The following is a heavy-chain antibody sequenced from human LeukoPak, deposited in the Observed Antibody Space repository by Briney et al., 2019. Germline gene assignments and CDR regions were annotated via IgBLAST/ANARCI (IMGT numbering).Heavy chain of an antibody. CDR2: IYYSGST. J-gene: IGHJ4*02. CDR1: GGSIRGYY. Sequence: SETLSLTCNVSGGSIRGYYWSWIRQPPGKGLEWIAYIYYSGSTNYNPSLKSRVTISVDTSKNQFSLKLSSVTAADTAVYYCARRYGSGSSGTFDYWGQGTLVTVSS. CDR3: ARRYGSGSSGTFDY. D-gene: IGHD3-10*01. V-gene: IGHV4-59*01.